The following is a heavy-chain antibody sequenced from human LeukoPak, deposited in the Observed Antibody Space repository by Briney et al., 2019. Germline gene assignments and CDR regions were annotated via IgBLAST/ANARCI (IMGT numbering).Heavy chain of an antibody. V-gene: IGHV3-74*01. CDR3: ARGKWFGELGAFDI. J-gene: IGHJ3*02. CDR2: INSDGSST. CDR1: GFTFSSYW. Sequence: PGGSLRLSCAASGFTFSSYWMHWVRQAPGKGLVWVSRINSDGSSTSYADSVKGRFTISRGNAKNTLYLQMNSLRAEDTAVYYCARGKWFGELGAFDIWGQGTMVTVSS. D-gene: IGHD3-10*01.